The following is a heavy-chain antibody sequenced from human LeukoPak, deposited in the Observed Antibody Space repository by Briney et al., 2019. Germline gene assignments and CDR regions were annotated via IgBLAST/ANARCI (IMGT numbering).Heavy chain of an antibody. CDR2: ISYDGSNK. CDR3: ARGLYYYDSSGLGY. Sequence: PGGSLRLSCAASGFTFSSYAMHWVRQAPGKGLEWVAVISYDGSNKYYADSVKGRFTISRDNSKNTLYLQMNSLRAEDTAVYYCARGLYYYDSSGLGYWGQGTLVTVSS. J-gene: IGHJ4*02. D-gene: IGHD3-22*01. CDR1: GFTFSSYA. V-gene: IGHV3-30-3*01.